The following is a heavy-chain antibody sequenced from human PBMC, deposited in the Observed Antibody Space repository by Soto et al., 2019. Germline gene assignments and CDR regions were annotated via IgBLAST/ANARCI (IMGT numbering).Heavy chain of an antibody. V-gene: IGHV3-30*18. CDR2: ISYDGSNK. CDR1: GFTFSSYG. CDR3: AEDRVAGHYYGMDV. D-gene: IGHD6-13*01. Sequence: QVQLVESGGGVVQPGRSLRLSCAASGFTFSSYGMHWVRQAPGKGLEWVAVISYDGSNKYYADSVKGRFTISRDNSKNTLYLQMNSLRAEDTAVYYCAEDRVAGHYYGMDVWGQGTTVTVSS. J-gene: IGHJ6*02.